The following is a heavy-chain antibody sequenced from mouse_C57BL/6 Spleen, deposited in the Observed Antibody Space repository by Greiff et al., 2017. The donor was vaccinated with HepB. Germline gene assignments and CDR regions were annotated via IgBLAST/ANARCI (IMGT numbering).Heavy chain of an antibody. CDR1: GYTFTSYW. CDR3: ASITTVVATDY. D-gene: IGHD1-1*01. J-gene: IGHJ2*01. CDR2: IYPGSGST. Sequence: VQLQQSGAELVKPGASVKMSCKASGYTFTSYWITWVKQRPGQGLEWIGDIYPGSGSTNYNEKFKSKATLTVDTSSSTAYMQLSSLTSEDSAVYYCASITTVVATDYWGQGTTLTVSS. V-gene: IGHV1-55*01.